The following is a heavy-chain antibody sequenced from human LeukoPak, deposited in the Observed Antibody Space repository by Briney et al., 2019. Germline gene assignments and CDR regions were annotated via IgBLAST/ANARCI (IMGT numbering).Heavy chain of an antibody. V-gene: IGHV4-4*02. CDR1: GGSVTSTNW. Sequence: SGTLSLTCGVSGGSVTSTNWWTWVRQPPGKGLEWIGEVHLDGRTNYNPSLKSRLTISVDLSENHISLKLTSVTAADTAVYYCARGSSSGWYVDYWGQGTLVTVSS. D-gene: IGHD6-19*01. J-gene: IGHJ4*02. CDR2: VHLDGRT. CDR3: ARGSSSGWYVDY.